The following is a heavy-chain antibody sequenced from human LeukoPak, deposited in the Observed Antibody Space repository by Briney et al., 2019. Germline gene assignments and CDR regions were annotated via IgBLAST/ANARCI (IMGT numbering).Heavy chain of an antibody. CDR3: ARDLEDSSAYYTPVFDS. CDR1: GGSISSSSYY. CDR2: IYYSGRT. D-gene: IGHD3-22*01. V-gene: IGHV4-39*07. J-gene: IGHJ4*02. Sequence: SETLSLTCTVSGGSISSSSYYWGWIRQPPGKGLEWIGSIYYSGRTYYNPSLKSRVTISLDTSKNQFSLKLSSVTAADTAVYYCARDLEDSSAYYTPVFDSWGQGTLVTVSS.